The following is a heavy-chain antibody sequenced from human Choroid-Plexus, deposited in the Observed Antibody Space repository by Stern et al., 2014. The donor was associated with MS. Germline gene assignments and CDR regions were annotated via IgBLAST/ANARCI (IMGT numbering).Heavy chain of an antibody. CDR1: GGSISSGGYY. CDR3: ARGPPDYYDSSGYYTY. J-gene: IGHJ4*02. D-gene: IGHD3-22*01. CDR2: IYYSGST. Sequence: QVQLQESGPGLVKPSQTLSLTCTVSGGSISSGGYYWSWIRQHPGKVLEAFGNIYYSGSTYYNPSLKSRVSISVDTSKNQFSLKLSSVTAADTAVYYCARGPPDYYDSSGYYTYWGQGTLVTVSS. V-gene: IGHV4-31*03.